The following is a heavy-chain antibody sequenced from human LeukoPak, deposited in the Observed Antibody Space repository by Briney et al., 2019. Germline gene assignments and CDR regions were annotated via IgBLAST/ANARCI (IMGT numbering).Heavy chain of an antibody. D-gene: IGHD3-22*01. CDR2: INHSGST. CDR3: ARRPAYYYDSSGYYGPYYYYYYMDV. V-gene: IGHV4-34*01. CDR1: GGSFSGYY. J-gene: IGHJ6*03. Sequence: SETLSLTCAVSGGSFSGYYWSWIRQPPGKGLEWIGEINHSGSTNYNPSLKSRVTISVDTSKNQFSLKLSSVTAADTAVYYCARRPAYYYDSSGYYGPYYYYYYMDVWGKGTTVTVSS.